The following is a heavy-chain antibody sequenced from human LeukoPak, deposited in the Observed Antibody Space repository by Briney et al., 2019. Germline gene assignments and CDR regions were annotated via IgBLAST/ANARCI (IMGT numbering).Heavy chain of an antibody. CDR2: IYHSGST. J-gene: IGHJ4*02. V-gene: IGHV4-38-2*02. CDR1: HYSISSNYY. CDR3: ARSSGSMSY. D-gene: IGHD3-22*01. Sequence: SETLSLTCTVSHYSISSNYYWGWIRQPPGKGLEWIGSIYHSGSTYYNPSLKSRVTISVDTSKNQFSLKLTSVTAADTAVYYCARSSGSMSYWGQGTLVTVSS.